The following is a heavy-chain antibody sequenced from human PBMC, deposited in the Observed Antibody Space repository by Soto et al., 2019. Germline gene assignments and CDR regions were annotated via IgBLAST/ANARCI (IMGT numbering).Heavy chain of an antibody. CDR3: ASPVPATGGDYYMDV. J-gene: IGHJ6*03. D-gene: IGHD2-2*01. Sequence: SETLSLTCTVSGGSISSYYWSWIRQPPGKGLEWIGYIYYSGSTNYNPSLKSRVTISVDTSKNQFSLKLSSVTAADTALYYCASPVPATGGDYYMDVWGKGTTVTVSS. V-gene: IGHV4-59*01. CDR1: GGSISSYY. CDR2: IYYSGST.